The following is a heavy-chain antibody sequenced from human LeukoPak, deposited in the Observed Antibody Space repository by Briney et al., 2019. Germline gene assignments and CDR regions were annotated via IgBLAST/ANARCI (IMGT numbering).Heavy chain of an antibody. CDR3: AKGGYYFDY. CDR1: GLTFSTFG. Sequence: GGSLRLSCAASGLTFSTFGMHWVRQAPGKGLEWVAFIRLDGSNRYYAESLKGRFTISRDNSKNTLYLQMNSLRAEDTAIYFCAKGGYYFDYWGKGALVIVSS. J-gene: IGHJ4*02. CDR2: IRLDGSNR. V-gene: IGHV3-30*02.